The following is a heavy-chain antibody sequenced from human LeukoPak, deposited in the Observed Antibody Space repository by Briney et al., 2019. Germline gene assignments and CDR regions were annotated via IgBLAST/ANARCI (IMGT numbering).Heavy chain of an antibody. CDR2: ISSSSSYI. CDR1: GFTFSSFS. CDR3: AIDGGWSSTSCYVS. Sequence: GGSLRLSCAASGFTFSSFSMNWVPQAPGKGLEGVSSISSSSSYIYYADPVKGRFTISRANAKNSLYLHMNSLRAEDPVVHYFAIDGGWSSTSCYVSGGQGPLLTVPS. J-gene: IGHJ4*02. V-gene: IGHV3-21*01. D-gene: IGHD2-2*01.